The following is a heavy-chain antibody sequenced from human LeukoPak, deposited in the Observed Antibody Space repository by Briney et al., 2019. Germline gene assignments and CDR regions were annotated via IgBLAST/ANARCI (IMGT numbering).Heavy chain of an antibody. V-gene: IGHV1-69*13. D-gene: IGHD3-10*01. CDR2: IIPIFGTA. J-gene: IGHJ4*02. CDR3: ASLGSSRKFDY. CDR1: GGTFSSYA. Sequence: ASVKVSCKASGGTFSSYAISWVRQAPGQGLEWMGGIIPIFGTANYAQKFQGRVTIIADESTSTAYMELSSLRSEDTAVYYCASLGSSRKFDYWGQGTLVTVSS.